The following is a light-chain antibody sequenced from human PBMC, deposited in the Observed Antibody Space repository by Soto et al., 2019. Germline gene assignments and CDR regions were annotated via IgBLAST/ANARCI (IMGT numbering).Light chain of an antibody. CDR3: QSYDSSLSGSVV. V-gene: IGLV1-40*01. CDR2: GNS. Sequence: QSVLTQPPSVSGAPGQRVTISCTGSSSNIGAGYDVHWYQQLPGTAPKLLIYGNSNRPSGVPDRFSGSKSGTSASQAITGLQAEDEADSYCQSYDSSLSGSVVFGGGTKLTVL. J-gene: IGLJ2*01. CDR1: SSNIGAGYD.